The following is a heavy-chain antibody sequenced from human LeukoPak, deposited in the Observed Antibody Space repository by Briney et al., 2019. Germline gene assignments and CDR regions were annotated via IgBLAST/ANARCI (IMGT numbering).Heavy chain of an antibody. CDR3: AAVPYYDILTGYYPIFDY. Sequence: ASVKVSCKASGYTFTSYGISWVRQAPGQGLEWMGWISAYNGNTNYAQKLQGGVTMTTDTSTSTAYMELRSLRSEDTAVYYCAAVPYYDILTGYYPIFDYWGQGTLVTVSS. CDR2: ISAYNGNT. V-gene: IGHV1-18*01. D-gene: IGHD3-9*01. J-gene: IGHJ4*02. CDR1: GYTFTSYG.